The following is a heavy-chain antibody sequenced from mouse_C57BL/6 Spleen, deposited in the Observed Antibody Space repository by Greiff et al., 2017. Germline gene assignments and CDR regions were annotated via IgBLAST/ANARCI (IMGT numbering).Heavy chain of an antibody. CDR2: INPNYGTT. D-gene: IGHD1-1*01. CDR3: ARNYYGSRRYYYAIDY. CDR1: GYSFTDYN. J-gene: IGHJ4*01. V-gene: IGHV1-39*01. Sequence: EVQLQQSGPELVKPGASVKISCKASGYSFTDYNMNWVKQSNGKSLEWIGGINPNYGTTSYNQKFKGKATLTVDQSSSNAYMQLNSLTSEDSAVYYCARNYYGSRRYYYAIDYWGQGTSVTVSS.